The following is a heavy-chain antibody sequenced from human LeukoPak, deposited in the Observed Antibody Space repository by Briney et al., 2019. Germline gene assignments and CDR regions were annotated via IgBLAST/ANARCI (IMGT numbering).Heavy chain of an antibody. Sequence: GGSLRLSCVASGFTFSNYWMHWVRQPLGKGLVWVSRIYVDGRTTNYADSVKGRFTISRDNAKNTVYLEMNSLSVEDTATYYCIRDFRSADLWGQGTLVTVTS. CDR1: GFTFSNYW. CDR2: IYVDGRTT. J-gene: IGHJ5*02. CDR3: IRDFRSADL. V-gene: IGHV3-74*01.